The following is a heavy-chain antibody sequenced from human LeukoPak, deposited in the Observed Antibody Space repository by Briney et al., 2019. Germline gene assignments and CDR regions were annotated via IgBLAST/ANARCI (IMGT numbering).Heavy chain of an antibody. Sequence: GGSLRLSCVASGFTFSNYWMHWVRQPLGKGLVWVSRIYVDGRTTNYADSVKGRFTISRDNAKNTVYLEMNSLSVEDTATYYCIRDFRSADLWGQGTLVTVTS. CDR1: GFTFSNYW. CDR2: IYVDGRTT. J-gene: IGHJ5*02. CDR3: IRDFRSADL. V-gene: IGHV3-74*01.